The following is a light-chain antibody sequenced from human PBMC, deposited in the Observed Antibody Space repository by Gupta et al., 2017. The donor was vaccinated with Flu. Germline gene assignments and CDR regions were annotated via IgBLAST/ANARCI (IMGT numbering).Light chain of an antibody. Sequence: EDVMKCARLFRPVGRGPPTSIACNSSQSLVYKNGHTYLNRFQQTPGQSPRRLLYEVSNRDSVVRERFRGSGSGTDFTLKSSRVAAEDAGVYYCMQGTLPRPFGPGTKLEIK. CDR1: QSLVYKNGHTY. V-gene: IGKV2-30*01. CDR3: MQGTLPRP. CDR2: EVS. J-gene: IGKJ2*01.